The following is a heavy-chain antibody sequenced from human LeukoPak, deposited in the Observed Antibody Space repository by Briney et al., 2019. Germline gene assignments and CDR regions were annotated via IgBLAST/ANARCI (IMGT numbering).Heavy chain of an antibody. CDR1: GFTFSSYS. D-gene: IGHD4-11*01. CDR3: ARPTTVTANDAFDI. V-gene: IGHV3-21*01. J-gene: IGHJ3*02. Sequence: GGSLRLSCAASGFTFSSYSMNWVRQAPGKGLEWVSFISSSSTYIYYADSMKGRFTISRDDAKSSLYLQMNSLRAEDTAVYYCARPTTVTANDAFDIWGQGTMVTVSS. CDR2: ISSSSTYI.